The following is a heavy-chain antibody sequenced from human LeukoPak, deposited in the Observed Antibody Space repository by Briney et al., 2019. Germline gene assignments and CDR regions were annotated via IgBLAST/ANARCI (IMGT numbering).Heavy chain of an antibody. V-gene: IGHV1-2*06. Sequence: ASVKVSCKASGYTFTGYYMHWVRQAPGQGLEWMGRINPNSGGTNYAQKFQGRATMTRDTSISTAYMELSRLRSDDTAVYYCARDTNSGYEYYFDYWGQGTLVTVSS. CDR2: INPNSGGT. CDR3: ARDTNSGYEYYFDY. CDR1: GYTFTGYY. J-gene: IGHJ4*02. D-gene: IGHD5-12*01.